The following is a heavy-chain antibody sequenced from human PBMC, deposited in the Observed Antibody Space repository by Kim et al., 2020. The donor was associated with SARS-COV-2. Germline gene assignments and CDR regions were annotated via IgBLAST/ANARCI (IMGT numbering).Heavy chain of an antibody. CDR2: IYYSGST. CDR3: AEMDSSGYYGVDY. V-gene: IGHV4-39*01. J-gene: IGHJ4*02. D-gene: IGHD3-22*01. Sequence: SETLSLTCTVSGGSISSSSYYWGWIRQPPGKGLEWIGSIYYSGSTYYNPSLKSRVTISVDTSKNQFSLKLSSVTAADTAVYYCAEMDSSGYYGVDYWGQGTLVTVSS. CDR1: GGSISSSSYY.